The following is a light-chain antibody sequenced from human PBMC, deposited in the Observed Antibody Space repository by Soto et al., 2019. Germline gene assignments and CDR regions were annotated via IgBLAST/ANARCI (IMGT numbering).Light chain of an antibody. V-gene: IGKV1-27*01. J-gene: IGKJ1*01. CDR2: AAS. Sequence: DIQMTQSPSSLSASVGDRVTITCRASQGISTFLAWYQQKPGKAPILLIYAASTLQSGVPSRFSGSGSGTDFTLTISSLKPEDVATYYCQKYNNVPWTFGQGNKLEIK. CDR3: QKYNNVPWT. CDR1: QGISTF.